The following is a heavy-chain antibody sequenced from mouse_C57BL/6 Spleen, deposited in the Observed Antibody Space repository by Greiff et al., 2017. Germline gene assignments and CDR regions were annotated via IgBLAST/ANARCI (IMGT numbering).Heavy chain of an antibody. CDR2: INPNNGGT. J-gene: IGHJ1*03. CDR3: ARWGLRGYFDV. D-gene: IGHD2-2*01. Sequence: EVQVVESGPELVKPGASVKIPCKASGYTFTDYNMDWVKQSHGKSLEWIGDINPNNGGTIYNQKFKGKATLTVDKSSSTAYMELRSLTSEDTAVYYCARWGLRGYFDVWGTGTTVTVSS. V-gene: IGHV1-18*01. CDR1: GYTFTDYN.